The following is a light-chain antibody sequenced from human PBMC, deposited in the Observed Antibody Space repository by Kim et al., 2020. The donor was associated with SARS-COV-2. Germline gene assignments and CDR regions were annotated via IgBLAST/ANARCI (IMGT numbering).Light chain of an antibody. CDR3: LLFDGGALNWV. CDR2: STN. Sequence: GAVTLTCASITGADTSGYFPNWFQQKPGQPPRALIYSTNNKHSWTPARFSGSLLGGKAALTLSDVQPEDEAEYYCLLFDGGALNWVFGGGTKLTVL. V-gene: IGLV7-43*01. J-gene: IGLJ3*02. CDR1: TGADTSGYF.